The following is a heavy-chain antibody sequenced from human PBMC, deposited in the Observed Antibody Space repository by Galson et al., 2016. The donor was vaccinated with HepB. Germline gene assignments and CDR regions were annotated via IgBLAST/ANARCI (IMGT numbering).Heavy chain of an antibody. Sequence: QSGAEVKKPGESLKISCKGSGYRFTSYWIGWVRQMPGKGLEWMGIIYPGDSDTRYSPSFKGQVTISAEKSISTAYLQWSSLRASDTAMYYCARGTGPPNNWFDPWGQGIPVTVSS. D-gene: IGHD3/OR15-3a*01. J-gene: IGHJ5*02. CDR1: GYRFTSYW. V-gene: IGHV5-51*01. CDR2: IYPGDSDT. CDR3: ARGTGPPNNWFDP.